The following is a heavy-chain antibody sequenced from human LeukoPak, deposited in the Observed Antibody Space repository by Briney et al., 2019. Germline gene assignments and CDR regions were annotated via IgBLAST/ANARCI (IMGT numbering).Heavy chain of an antibody. CDR3: ASRDYYDSSGYGY. CDR1: GFTFSSYS. V-gene: IGHV3-21*01. D-gene: IGHD3-22*01. Sequence: PGGSLRLSCAASGFTFSSYSVNWVRQAPGKGLEWVSSISSSSSYIYYADSVKGRFTISRDNAKNSLYLQMNSLRAEDTAVYYCASRDYYDSSGYGYWGQGTLVTVSS. J-gene: IGHJ4*02. CDR2: ISSSSSYI.